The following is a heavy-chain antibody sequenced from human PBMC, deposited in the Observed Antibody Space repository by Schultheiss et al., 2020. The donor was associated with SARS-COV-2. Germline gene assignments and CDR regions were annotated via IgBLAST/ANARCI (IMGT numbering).Heavy chain of an antibody. J-gene: IGHJ6*03. Sequence: SETLSLTCAVYGGSFSGYYWSWIRQPPGKGLEWIGYIYYSGSTNYNPSLKSRVTISVDTSKNQFSLKLSSVTAADTTVYYCARQRRGITMLRNRSSYHYYMDVWGKGTTVTVSS. D-gene: IGHD3-10*02. CDR3: ARQRRGITMLRNRSSYHYYMDV. V-gene: IGHV4-59*08. CDR1: GGSFSGYY. CDR2: IYYSGST.